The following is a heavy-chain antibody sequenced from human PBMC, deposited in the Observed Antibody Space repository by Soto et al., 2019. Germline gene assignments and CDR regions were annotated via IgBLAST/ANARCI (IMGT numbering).Heavy chain of an antibody. CDR2: IKQDGSEE. Sequence: EVQLVESGGGLVQPGGSLRLSCLDSGFTFSSNGMSWVRRAPVKGLEWVGNIKQDGSEENYVDSVKGRFTISRDNAKNSMYLQMNSLRAEDTAVYYCARIASSGRGWDVWGQGTTVVVSS. CDR1: GFTFSSNG. J-gene: IGHJ6*02. V-gene: IGHV3-7*01. D-gene: IGHD3-10*01. CDR3: ARIASSGRGWDV.